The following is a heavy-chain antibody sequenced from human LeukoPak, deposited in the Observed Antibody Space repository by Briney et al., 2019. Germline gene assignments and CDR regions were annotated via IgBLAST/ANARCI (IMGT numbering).Heavy chain of an antibody. D-gene: IGHD3-22*01. CDR2: IYHSGST. J-gene: IGHJ5*02. Sequence: SETLSLTCTVSGYSISSGYYWGWIRQPPGKGLEWIGSIYHSGSTYYNPSLKSRVTISVDTSKSQFSLKLSSVTAADTAVYYCAREKRDYYDSSGYYLSWFDPWGQGTLVTVSS. CDR1: GYSISSGYY. CDR3: AREKRDYYDSSGYYLSWFDP. V-gene: IGHV4-38-2*02.